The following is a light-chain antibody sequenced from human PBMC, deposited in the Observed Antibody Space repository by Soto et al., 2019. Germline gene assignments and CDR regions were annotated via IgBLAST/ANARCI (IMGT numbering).Light chain of an antibody. J-gene: IGKJ1*01. Sequence: EIQMTQSPSTLSGSVGDRVTITCRASQTISSWLALYQQKPGKAPKLLIYKASTLKSGVPSRFSGSGSGTEFTLTISSLQPDDFATYYCQQYNSYLWTFGQGTKVDI. CDR1: QTISSW. V-gene: IGKV1-5*03. CDR3: QQYNSYLWT. CDR2: KAS.